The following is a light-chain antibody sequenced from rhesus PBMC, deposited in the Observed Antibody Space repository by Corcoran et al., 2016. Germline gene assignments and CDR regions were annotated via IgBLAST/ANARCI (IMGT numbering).Light chain of an antibody. CDR3: QQYSNWPLS. Sequence: EIVLTQSPATLSLSPGERATVSCRASQSVSSSLAWYQQKPGQAPRLLLYDAASRATGIPDRFSGSGSGTDFTLTISSLEPEDVGVYYCQQYSNWPLSFVGGTKVQL. J-gene: IGKJ4*01. V-gene: IGKV3-35*01. CDR2: DAA. CDR1: QSVSSS.